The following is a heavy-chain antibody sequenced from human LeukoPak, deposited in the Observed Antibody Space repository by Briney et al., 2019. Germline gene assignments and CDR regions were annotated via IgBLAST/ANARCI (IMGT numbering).Heavy chain of an antibody. CDR2: IYYSGST. V-gene: IGHV4-61*01. Sequence: PSETLSLTCTVSGGSVSSGSYYWSWIRQPPGKGLEWIGYIYYSGSTNYNPSLKSRVTISVDTSKNQFSLKLSSVTAADTAVYYCARVSREMATIDYWGQGTLVTVSS. CDR3: ARVSREMATIDY. CDR1: GGSVSSGSYY. J-gene: IGHJ4*02. D-gene: IGHD5-24*01.